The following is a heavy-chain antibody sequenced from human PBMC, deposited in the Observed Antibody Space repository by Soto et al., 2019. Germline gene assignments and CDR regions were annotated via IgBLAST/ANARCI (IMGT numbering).Heavy chain of an antibody. Sequence: GGSLRLSCAASGFTFRSYAMHWVRQAPGKGLEWVSYISSSSSTIYYADSVKGRFTISRDNAKNSLYLQMNSLRDEDTAVYYCARGADYDSSGIRLNWFDPWGQGTLVTVSS. CDR2: ISSSSSTI. D-gene: IGHD3-22*01. J-gene: IGHJ5*02. V-gene: IGHV3-48*02. CDR1: GFTFRSYA. CDR3: ARGADYDSSGIRLNWFDP.